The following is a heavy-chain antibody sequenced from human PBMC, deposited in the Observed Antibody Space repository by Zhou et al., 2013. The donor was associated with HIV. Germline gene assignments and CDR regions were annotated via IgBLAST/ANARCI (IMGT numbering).Heavy chain of an antibody. CDR2: ISGYNGDT. J-gene: IGHJ3*02. Sequence: QVHLVQSGAEVKKPGASVKVSCKASGYTFTRFVISWVRQAPGQGLEWMGWISGYNGDTTTAKRLQGRVTLTTDTSTSTAYMELRSLKSDDTAVYYCARDLDWGYIDAFNIWGQGTMVTVSS. D-gene: IGHD7-27*01. V-gene: IGHV1-18*01. CDR1: GYTFTRFV. CDR3: ARDLDWGYIDAFNI.